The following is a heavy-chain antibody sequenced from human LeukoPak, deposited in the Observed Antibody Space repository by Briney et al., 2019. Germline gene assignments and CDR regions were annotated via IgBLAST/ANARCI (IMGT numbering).Heavy chain of an antibody. J-gene: IGHJ4*02. CDR2: IRYEGSQ. CDR3: ARDGAAVTTPDY. CDR1: GFAFSAFG. V-gene: IGHV3-30*02. Sequence: GGSLRLSCVASGFAFSAFGMHWVRQAPGKGLEWVAFIRYEGSQYYVNSVRGRFTISRDNFKNTVYLQMNSLRLEDTGLYFCARDGAAVTTPDYWGQGTLVTVS. D-gene: IGHD4-17*01.